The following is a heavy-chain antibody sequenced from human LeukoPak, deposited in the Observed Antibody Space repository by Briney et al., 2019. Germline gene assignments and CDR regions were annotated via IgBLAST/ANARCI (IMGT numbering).Heavy chain of an antibody. CDR3: ASDSFYDSGGYFYY. Sequence: SETLSLTCTVSGGPIRTYQWSWIRQPPGKGLEWIGYIYYSGSTNYNPSLKSRVTISVDTSKNQFSLKLRSVTAADTAMYYCASDSFYDSGGYFYYWGQGTLVTVSS. V-gene: IGHV4-59*12. CDR1: GGPIRTYQ. CDR2: IYYSGST. J-gene: IGHJ4*02. D-gene: IGHD3-22*01.